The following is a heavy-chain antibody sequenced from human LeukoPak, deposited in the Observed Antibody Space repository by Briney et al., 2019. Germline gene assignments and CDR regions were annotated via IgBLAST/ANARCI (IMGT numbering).Heavy chain of an antibody. D-gene: IGHD3-10*01. J-gene: IGHJ6*03. CDR2: INPNSGGT. CDR3: AREISGSDYYYYYYMDV. Sequence: ASVKVSCKASGYTFTGYYMHWVRQAPEQGLEWMGRINPNSGGTNYAQKFQGRVTMTRDTSISTAYMELSRLRSDDTAVYYCAREISGSDYYYYYYMDVWGKGTTVTVSS. V-gene: IGHV1-2*06. CDR1: GYTFTGYY.